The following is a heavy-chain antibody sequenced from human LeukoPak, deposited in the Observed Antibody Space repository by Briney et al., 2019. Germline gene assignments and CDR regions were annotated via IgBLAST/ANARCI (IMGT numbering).Heavy chain of an antibody. V-gene: IGHV3-74*01. CDR1: GFTFSSHW. CDR2: INSDGSST. D-gene: IGHD5-18*01. J-gene: IGHJ6*03. Sequence: GGSLRLSCAASGFTFSSHWMHWVRQAPGKGLVWVSRINSDGSSTSYADSVKGRFTISRDNAKNALYLQMNSLRAEDTAVYYCARDYRVMVRGYCYGRGIDYYYMDVWGKGTTVTISS. CDR3: ARDYRVMVRGYCYGRGIDYYYMDV.